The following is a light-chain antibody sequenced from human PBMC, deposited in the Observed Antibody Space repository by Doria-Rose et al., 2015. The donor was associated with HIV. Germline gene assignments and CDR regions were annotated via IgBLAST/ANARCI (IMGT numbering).Light chain of an antibody. CDR1: QSVLYSSNNKNY. V-gene: IGKV4-1*01. Sequence: DVVMTQSPDSLAVSLGERATINRKSSQSVLYSSNNKNYLAWYQQKPGQPPKLLIYWASTRESGVPDRFSGSGSGTDFTLTISSLQAEDVAVYYCQQYYSTPRGFGQGTKLEIK. CDR2: WAS. CDR3: QQYYSTPRG. J-gene: IGKJ2*03.